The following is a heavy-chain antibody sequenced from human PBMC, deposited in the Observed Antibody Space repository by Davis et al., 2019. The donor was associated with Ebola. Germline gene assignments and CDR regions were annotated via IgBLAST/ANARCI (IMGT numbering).Heavy chain of an antibody. J-gene: IGHJ3*02. CDR1: GFTFSSYS. CDR2: ISSSSSYI. V-gene: IGHV3-21*01. CDR3: ARDLGIGQQLVSGAFDI. Sequence: GGSLRLSCAASGFTFSSYSMNWVRQAPGKGLEWVSSISSSSSYIYYADSVKGRFTISRDNAKNSLYLQMNSLRAEDTAVYYCARDLGIGQQLVSGAFDIWGQGTMVTVSS. D-gene: IGHD6-13*01.